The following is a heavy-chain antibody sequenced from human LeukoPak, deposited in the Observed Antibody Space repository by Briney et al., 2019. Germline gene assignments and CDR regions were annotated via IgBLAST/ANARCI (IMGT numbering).Heavy chain of an antibody. V-gene: IGHV1-18*01. D-gene: IGHD2-2*01. CDR3: ARAWYSSTWRGNWFDP. Sequence: ASVKVSCKASGYTFTSYDINWVRQAPGQGLEWMGWISAYNGNTNYAQKLQGRVTMTTDTSTSTAYMELRSLRSDDTAVYYCARAWYSSTWRGNWFDPWGQGILVTVSS. CDR2: ISAYNGNT. CDR1: GYTFTSYD. J-gene: IGHJ5*02.